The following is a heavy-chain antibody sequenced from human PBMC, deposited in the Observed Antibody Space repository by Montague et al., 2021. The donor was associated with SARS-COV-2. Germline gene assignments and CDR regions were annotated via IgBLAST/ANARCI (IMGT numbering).Heavy chain of an antibody. CDR3: ASFPMVLDAPGYGMDV. CDR2: ISTRSTYT. Sequence: SLRLSCAASGFTFSNYYMTWVRQAPGKGLEWLSYISTRSTYTYYADSVKGRFTISSDDSKNSLYLQMNSLRAEDTAVYYCASFPMVLDAPGYGMDVWGQGTTVTVSS. D-gene: IGHD3-10*01. V-gene: IGHV3-11*03. J-gene: IGHJ6*02. CDR1: GFTFSNYY.